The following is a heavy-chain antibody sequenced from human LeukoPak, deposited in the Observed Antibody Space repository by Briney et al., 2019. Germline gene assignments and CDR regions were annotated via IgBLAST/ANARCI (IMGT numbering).Heavy chain of an antibody. Sequence: PSETLSLTCTVSGGSISSYYWSWIRQPPGKGLEWIGYIYHSGTTNYNPSLKGRVTISVDTSKSQFSLKLSSVTAADTAIYYCARNIVGPRQVDYWGQGTLVTVSS. CDR1: GGSISSYY. CDR2: IYHSGTT. J-gene: IGHJ4*02. CDR3: ARNIVGPRQVDY. V-gene: IGHV4-59*01. D-gene: IGHD1-26*01.